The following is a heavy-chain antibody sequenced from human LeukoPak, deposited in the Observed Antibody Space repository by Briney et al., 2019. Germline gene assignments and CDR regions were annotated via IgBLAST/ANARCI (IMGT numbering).Heavy chain of an antibody. CDR2: TYYRSKWYF. J-gene: IGHJ4*02. D-gene: IGHD1-1*01. Sequence: SQTLSLTCAISGDSVSSKSASWNWIRQSPSRGLAWLGRTYYRSKWYFEYAVSVKSRISINPDTSQNQFSLQLSSLTIEDTAVYYCARAGGTFDNWGQGTLVTVSS. CDR3: ARAGGTFDN. CDR1: GDSVSSKSAS. V-gene: IGHV6-1*01.